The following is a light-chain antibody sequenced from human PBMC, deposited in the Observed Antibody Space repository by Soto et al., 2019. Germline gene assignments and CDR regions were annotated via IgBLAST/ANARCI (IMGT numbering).Light chain of an antibody. CDR3: ATWDSSLSAVV. V-gene: IGLV1-51*01. CDR2: DND. Sequence: QSVLTQPPSVSAAPGQKVTISCSGSSSNIGNNYVSWYQQFPGTAPKLLIYDNDKGPSEIPDRLSVSKSGTSATLGITGLQTGDEAIYYCATWDSSLSAVVFGGGTKVTVL. CDR1: SSNIGNNY. J-gene: IGLJ2*01.